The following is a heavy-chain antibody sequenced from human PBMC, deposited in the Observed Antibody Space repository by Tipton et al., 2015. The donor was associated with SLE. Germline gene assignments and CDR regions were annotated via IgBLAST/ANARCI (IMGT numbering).Heavy chain of an antibody. J-gene: IGHJ4*02. CDR1: NASITSGNSF. V-gene: IGHV4-61*01. D-gene: IGHD3-9*01. Sequence: TLSLTCTVRNASITSGNSFWTWIRQPPGKGLEWIGYVYDIDSTNYNPSLKSRVTISLDPSKNKFSLKLGSVTAADTAVYFCARGPPIWYYDVFGEYYFEVWGLGTLVTVSS. CDR3: ARGPPIWYYDVFGEYYFEV. CDR2: VYDIDST.